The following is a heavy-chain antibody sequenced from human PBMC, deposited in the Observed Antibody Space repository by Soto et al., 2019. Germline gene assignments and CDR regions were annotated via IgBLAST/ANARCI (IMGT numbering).Heavy chain of an antibody. CDR2: ISSSGSTI. V-gene: IGHV3-48*03. CDR3: ARDQLGDSSGYYQKTFDY. D-gene: IGHD3-22*01. Sequence: GGPRRLSCAASGFTFGNYARPPVRQATGKGREWVSYISSSGSTIYSADSVKGRFTISRDNAKNSLYLQMNSLRAEDTAVYYCARDQLGDSSGYYQKTFDYWGQGTLVTVS. J-gene: IGHJ4*02. CDR1: GFTFGNYA.